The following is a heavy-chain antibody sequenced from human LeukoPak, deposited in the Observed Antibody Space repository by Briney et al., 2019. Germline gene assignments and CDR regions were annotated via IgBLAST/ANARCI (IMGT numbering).Heavy chain of an antibody. V-gene: IGHV3-20*04. CDR3: ARTLYYYDSSGYYLNPVDY. CDR2: INWNAGST. D-gene: IGHD3-22*01. Sequence: RSGGSLRLSCAASGFTVSSNYMSWVRQAPGKGLEWVSGINWNAGSTGYADSVKGRFTISRDNAKNSLYLQMNSLRAEDTALYYCARTLYYYDSSGYYLNPVDYWGQGTLVTVSS. J-gene: IGHJ4*02. CDR1: GFTVSSNY.